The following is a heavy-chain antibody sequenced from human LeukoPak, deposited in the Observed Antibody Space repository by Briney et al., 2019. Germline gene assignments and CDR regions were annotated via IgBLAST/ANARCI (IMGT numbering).Heavy chain of an antibody. Sequence: PSETLSLTCTVSGGSISSYYWSWIRQPPGKGLEWIGYIYYSGSTNYNPSLKSRVTISVDTSKNQFSLKLSSVTAADTAVYYCARYAFGMEYSCSSKGYYYGMDVWGQGTTVTVSS. CDR3: ARYAFGMEYSCSSKGYYYGMDV. D-gene: IGHD6-6*01. CDR2: IYYSGST. V-gene: IGHV4-59*01. J-gene: IGHJ6*02. CDR1: GGSISSYY.